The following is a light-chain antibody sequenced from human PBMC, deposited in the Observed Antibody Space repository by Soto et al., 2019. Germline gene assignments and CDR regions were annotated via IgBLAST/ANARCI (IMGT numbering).Light chain of an antibody. CDR3: QQYESSVT. CDR1: QSVSSSF. V-gene: IGKV3-20*01. Sequence: EIVLTQSPGSLSLSPGEGATLSCRASQSVSSSFFAWYQQKPGQAPSLLIYGASRRATGVPDRFSGSGSGTDFPLSSSRLEPEVFAVYYCQQYESSVTFGQGTKVEIK. CDR2: GAS. J-gene: IGKJ1*01.